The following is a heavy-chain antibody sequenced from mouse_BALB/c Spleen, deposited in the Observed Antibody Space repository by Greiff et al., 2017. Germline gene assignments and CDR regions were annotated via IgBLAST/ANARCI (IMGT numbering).Heavy chain of an antibody. V-gene: IGHV3-2*02. CDR3: ARSEGYGNYYDY. CDR1: GYSITSDYA. CDR2: ISYSGST. D-gene: IGHD2-1*01. J-gene: IGHJ2*01. Sequence: EVQGVESGPGLVKPSQSLSLTCTVTGYSITSDYAWNWIRQFPGNKLEWMGYISYSGSTSYNPSLKSRISITRDTSKNQFFLQLNSVTTEDTATYYCARSEGYGNYYDYWGQGTTLTVSS.